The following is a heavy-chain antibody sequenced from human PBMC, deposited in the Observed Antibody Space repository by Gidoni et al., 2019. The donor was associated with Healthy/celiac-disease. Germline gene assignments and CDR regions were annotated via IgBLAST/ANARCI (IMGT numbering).Heavy chain of an antibody. CDR1: VYTFTGYY. CDR2: INPNSGGT. CDR3: ARTYYYDSSGYYFAFDI. V-gene: IGHV1-2*02. D-gene: IGHD3-22*01. J-gene: IGHJ3*02. Sequence: QVQLVPSGAEVKKPGASVKVSCKASVYTFTGYYMHWVRQAPGQGLEWMGWINPNSGGTNYAQKFQGRVTMTRDTSISTAYMELSRLRSDDTAVYYCARTYYYDSSGYYFAFDIWGQGTMVTVSS.